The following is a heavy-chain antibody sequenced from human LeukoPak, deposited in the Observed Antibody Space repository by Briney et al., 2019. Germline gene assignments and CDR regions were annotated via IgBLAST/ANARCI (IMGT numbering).Heavy chain of an antibody. D-gene: IGHD5-18*01. Sequence: ASVKVSCKASGGTFSSYAISWVRQAPGQGLEWMGGIIPIFGTANYAQKFQGRVTITTDESTSTAYMELSSLRSEDTAVYYCAEGYSYGRYYFDYWGQGTLVTVSS. V-gene: IGHV1-69*05. CDR3: AEGYSYGRYYFDY. CDR1: GGTFSSYA. CDR2: IIPIFGTA. J-gene: IGHJ4*02.